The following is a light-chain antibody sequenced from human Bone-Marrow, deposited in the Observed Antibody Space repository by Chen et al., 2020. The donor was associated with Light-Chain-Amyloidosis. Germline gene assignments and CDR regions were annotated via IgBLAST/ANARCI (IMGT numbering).Light chain of an antibody. V-gene: IGKV4-1*01. CDR2: WAS. Sequence: DIVMTQSLDSLAASLGERATINCKSSQSVLYSSNNKNYLAWYQQKPGQPPKLLIYWASTRESGVPDRFSGSGSGTDFTLTISSLQAEDVAVYYCQQYYSTPLTFGGGTKVEIK. CDR3: QQYYSTPLT. CDR1: QSVLYSSNNKNY. J-gene: IGKJ4*01.